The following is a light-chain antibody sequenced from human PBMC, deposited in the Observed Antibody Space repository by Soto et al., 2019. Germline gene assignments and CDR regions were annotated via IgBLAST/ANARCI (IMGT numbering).Light chain of an antibody. V-gene: IGKV3-20*01. CDR1: QSVSSSY. CDR3: QQYCSSRT. J-gene: IGKJ1*01. Sequence: IVLTQSPGTLSLSPWERATLSCRASQSVSSSYLAWYQQKPGQAPRLLIYGASSRATGIPDRFSGSGSGTDFTLTISRLEPEDFAVYYCQQYCSSRTFGQGTKVDI. CDR2: GAS.